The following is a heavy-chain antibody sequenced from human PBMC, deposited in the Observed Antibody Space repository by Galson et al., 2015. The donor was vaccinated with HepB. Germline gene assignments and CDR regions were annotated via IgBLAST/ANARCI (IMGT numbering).Heavy chain of an antibody. Sequence: SLRLSXAXSGFRLTDHAMNWVRRAPGKGLEWAAYISSDSTTIHYADSVKGRFTISRDNGKNSVFLQMNSLSGDDTAVYYCVRDRGSGFGGNDVPSFDYWGRGSLVTVSP. CDR1: GFRLTDHA. D-gene: IGHD5-12*01. CDR3: VRDRGSGFGGNDVPSFDY. J-gene: IGHJ4*02. CDR2: ISSDSTTI. V-gene: IGHV3-48*01.